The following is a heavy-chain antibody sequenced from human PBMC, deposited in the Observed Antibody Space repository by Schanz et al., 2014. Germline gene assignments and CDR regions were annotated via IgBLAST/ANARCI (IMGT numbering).Heavy chain of an antibody. CDR2: INPNSGDT. V-gene: IGHV1-2*04. J-gene: IGHJ2*01. Sequence: QVQLVQSGAEVKKPGASVKVSCKASGYTTFTDYYIHWVRQAPGQGLEWMGWINPNSGDTNYAQKFQGWVTMTRDTSISTAYMEVSRLKSDDTAVYYCARLSVAGRPHVNYWYFDLWGRGTLVTGSA. CDR3: ARLSVAGRPHVNYWYFDL. CDR1: GYTTFTDYY. D-gene: IGHD6-19*01.